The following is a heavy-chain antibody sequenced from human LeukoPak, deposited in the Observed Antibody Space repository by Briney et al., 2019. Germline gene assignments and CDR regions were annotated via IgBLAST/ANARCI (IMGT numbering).Heavy chain of an antibody. D-gene: IGHD6-19*01. CDR2: ISGSGGNT. V-gene: IGHV3-23*01. CDR3: TRAAPSIAVAGGEIDY. CDR1: GVTFSSYA. Sequence: PGGSLRLSCAASGVTFSSYAMNWVRQAPGKGLEWVSAISGSGGNTYYADSVKGRFTISRDNSRNTLYLQMNSLRAEDTAIYYCTRAAPSIAVAGGEIDYWGQGALVTVSS. J-gene: IGHJ4*02.